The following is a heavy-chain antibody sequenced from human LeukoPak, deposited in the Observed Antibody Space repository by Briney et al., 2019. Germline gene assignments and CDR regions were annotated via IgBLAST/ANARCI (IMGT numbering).Heavy chain of an antibody. Sequence: GGSLRLSCAVYGYSFSSYGMHWVRQAPGKGLEWISFVSISSGTIYYADSVNGRFRISRDNAKSSLDLEMNSLRAEDTAVYYCARAMSTFGGVRNYFDSWGQGTLVTVSS. J-gene: IGHJ4*02. D-gene: IGHD3-16*01. V-gene: IGHV3-48*04. CDR2: VSISSGTI. CDR1: GYSFSSYG. CDR3: ARAMSTFGGVRNYFDS.